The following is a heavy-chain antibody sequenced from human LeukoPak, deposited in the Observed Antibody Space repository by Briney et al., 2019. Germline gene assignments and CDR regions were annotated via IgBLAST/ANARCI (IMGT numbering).Heavy chain of an antibody. D-gene: IGHD6-13*01. CDR3: ARLRAIAAARNAFDI. CDR1: GYSFTSYW. CDR2: IYPGDSDT. Sequence: TGESLKISCKGSGYSFTSYWIGWVRQMPGKGLEWMGIIYPGDSDTRYSPSFQGQVTISADKSISTAYLQWSSLKASDTAMYYCARLRAIAAARNAFDIWGQGTMVTVSS. V-gene: IGHV5-51*01. J-gene: IGHJ3*02.